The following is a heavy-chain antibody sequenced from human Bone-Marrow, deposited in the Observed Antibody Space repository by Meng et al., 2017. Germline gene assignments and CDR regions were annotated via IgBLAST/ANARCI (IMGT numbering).Heavy chain of an antibody. Sequence: QVQLQQSGPGLVKPSQTLSLTCAISRDSVSSNSATWNWIRQSPSRGLEWLGRTYYRSRWYSDYAVSVQSRITINPDTSKNQFSLQLNSLTPEDSAVYYCARDGTSWYFFDYWGQGTLVTVSS. CDR1: RDSVSSNSAT. D-gene: IGHD1-1*01. CDR2: TYYRSRWYS. CDR3: ARDGTSWYFFDY. V-gene: IGHV6-1*01. J-gene: IGHJ4*02.